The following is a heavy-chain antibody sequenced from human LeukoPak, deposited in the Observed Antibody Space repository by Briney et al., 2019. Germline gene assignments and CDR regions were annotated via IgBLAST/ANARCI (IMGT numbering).Heavy chain of an antibody. CDR1: GGSISSGDYY. Sequence: SQTLSLTCTVSGGSISSGDYYWSWIRQPPGKGLEKFGHIYYSGTTYYNSSLKSRVTISVDTSNNQFSLRLSSVTAADTAVYYCARGGGDYFLDPWGQGTLVTVSS. V-gene: IGHV4-30-4*08. CDR2: IYYSGTT. J-gene: IGHJ5*02. CDR3: ARGGGDYFLDP. D-gene: IGHD4-17*01.